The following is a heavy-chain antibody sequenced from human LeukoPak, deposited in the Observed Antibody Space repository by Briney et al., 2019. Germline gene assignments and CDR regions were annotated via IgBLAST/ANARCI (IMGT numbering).Heavy chain of an antibody. CDR1: GFTFSSYG. V-gene: IGHV3-30*18. J-gene: IGHJ4*02. D-gene: IGHD3-10*01. Sequence: GGSLRLSCAASGFTFSSYGMHWVRQAPGKGLEWVAVISYDGSNKYYADSVKGRFTISRDNSKNTLYLQVNSLRAEDTAVYYCAKTYYYGSGTPGDYWGQGTLVTVSS. CDR2: ISYDGSNK. CDR3: AKTYYYGSGTPGDY.